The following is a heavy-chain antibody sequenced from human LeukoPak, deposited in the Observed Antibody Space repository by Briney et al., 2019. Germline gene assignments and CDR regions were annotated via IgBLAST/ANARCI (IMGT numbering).Heavy chain of an antibody. CDR1: GFTFSSYA. D-gene: IGHD5-24*01. CDR3: ARAPAWLQPRFDY. Sequence: GGSLRLSCAASGFTFSSYAMHWVRQAPGKGLEWVTVISYDGSNKYYADSVKGRFTISRDNSKNTLYLQMNGLRAEDTAVYYCARAPAWLQPRFDYWGQGTLVTVSS. CDR2: ISYDGSNK. V-gene: IGHV3-30-3*01. J-gene: IGHJ4*02.